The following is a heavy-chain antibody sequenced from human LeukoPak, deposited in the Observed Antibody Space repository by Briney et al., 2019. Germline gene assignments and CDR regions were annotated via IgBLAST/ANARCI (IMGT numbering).Heavy chain of an antibody. J-gene: IGHJ4*02. CDR2: ISISSSYI. Sequence: GGPLRLSCAASGFTFSSFGMNWARRAPGKGLECVSSISISSSYIYYADAVKGRFTITRDNAKNSLYLQMNSLRAEDTAVYYCGRERVSMVRGVTALDYWGQGTLVTVSS. D-gene: IGHD3-10*01. CDR3: GRERVSMVRGVTALDY. CDR1: GFTFSSFG. V-gene: IGHV3-21*01.